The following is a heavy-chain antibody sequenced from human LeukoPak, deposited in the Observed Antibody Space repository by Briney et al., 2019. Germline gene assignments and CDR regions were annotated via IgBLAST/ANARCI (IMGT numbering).Heavy chain of an antibody. Sequence: ASVKVSCKASGYSFTDYYINWVRQAPGQGLEWMGWISPNSGGSNFAQKFQGRVTMTRNTSISTAYMELSRLRSDDTAVYYCARTPRGYCSGGSCQDYWGQGTLVTVSS. J-gene: IGHJ4*02. D-gene: IGHD2-15*01. CDR1: GYSFTDYY. CDR3: ARTPRGYCSGGSCQDY. V-gene: IGHV1-2*02. CDR2: ISPNSGGS.